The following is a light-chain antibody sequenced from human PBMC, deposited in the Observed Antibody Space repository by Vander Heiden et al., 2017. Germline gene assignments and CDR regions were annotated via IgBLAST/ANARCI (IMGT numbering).Light chain of an antibody. CDR1: ETIFNY. Sequence: DIHMTQSPSSLSASLGDRINITCRSSETIFNYINWYQQEPGRAPKLLIYATSNLQSGVPSRFTGSGSGTDFTLTIGSLQREDFATYFCQQTYSPPRTFGQRTKVEI. CDR2: ATS. J-gene: IGKJ1*01. CDR3: QQTYSPPRT. V-gene: IGKV1-39*01.